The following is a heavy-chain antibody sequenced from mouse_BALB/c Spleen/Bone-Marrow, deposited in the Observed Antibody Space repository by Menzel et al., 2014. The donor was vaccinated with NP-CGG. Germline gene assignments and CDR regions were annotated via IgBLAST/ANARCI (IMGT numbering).Heavy chain of an antibody. V-gene: IGHV4-1*02. CDR3: AREIPQGAMDY. Sequence: VQLKQSGGGLVQPGGSLKLSCAASGFDFSRYWMSWVRQAPGKGLEWIGEINLDSSTINYTPSLKDKFIISRDNAKNTLYLQMSKVRSEDTALYYCAREIPQGAMDYWGQGTSVTVSS. CDR2: INLDSSTI. CDR1: GFDFSRYW. J-gene: IGHJ4*01.